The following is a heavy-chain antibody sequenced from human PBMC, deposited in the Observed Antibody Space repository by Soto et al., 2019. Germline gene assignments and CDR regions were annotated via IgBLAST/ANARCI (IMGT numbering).Heavy chain of an antibody. D-gene: IGHD6-13*01. CDR2: IFSKDEK. J-gene: IGHJ6*02. V-gene: IGHV2-26*01. CDR3: PRIKVSSSWYEYYYSIAV. CDR1: GFSLSNARMG. Sequence: QVTLKESGPVLVKPTETLTLTCTVSGFSLSNARMGVSWIRQPPGKALEWLAHIFSKDEKCYRTSLKSRLTISKETANTEVVLTSTNMTPVDTATYYLPRIKVSSSWYEYYYSIAVWGRGATGTESS.